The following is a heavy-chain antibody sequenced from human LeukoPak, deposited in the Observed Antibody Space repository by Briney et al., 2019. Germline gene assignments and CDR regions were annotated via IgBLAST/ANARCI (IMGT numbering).Heavy chain of an antibody. Sequence: SGGSLRLSCAASGFTFSSYGMNWVRQAPGKGLEWVSSVSSTSINIDYVDSVKGRFTISRDNTKNSVSLQMNSLTVEDTAVYYCVRSGLRPLDSWGQGTLVAVSS. CDR1: GFTFSSYG. J-gene: IGHJ4*02. CDR3: VRSGLRPLDS. D-gene: IGHD4-17*01. V-gene: IGHV3-21*06. CDR2: VSSTSINI.